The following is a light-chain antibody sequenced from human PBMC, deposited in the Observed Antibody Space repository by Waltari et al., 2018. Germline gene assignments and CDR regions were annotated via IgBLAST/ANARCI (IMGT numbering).Light chain of an antibody. Sequence: QAVVTQEPSPTVSPGGPVTHTHGSSTGPVPAGLSPYWFQQQPGQAPRTLIYDTSNKHSWTPARFSGSLLGDKAALTLSGAQPEDEAEYYCLLSYSGARVFGAGTKVTVL. V-gene: IGLV7-46*01. CDR2: DTS. CDR3: LLSYSGARV. CDR1: TGPVPAGLS. J-gene: IGLJ1*01.